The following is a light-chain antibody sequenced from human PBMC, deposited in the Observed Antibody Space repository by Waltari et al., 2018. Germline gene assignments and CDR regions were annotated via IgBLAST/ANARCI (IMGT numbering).Light chain of an antibody. Sequence: QSALTQPASVSGSPGQSITISCTGTSSDVGGYNYVSWYQQHPGKAPKLMIYEVSNRLPGVSTRVSGSKSGNTSSLTISGLQAEDEADYYCSSYTSSSTLGVVFGGGTKLTVL. V-gene: IGLV2-14*01. CDR3: SSYTSSSTLGVV. CDR1: SSDVGGYNY. CDR2: EVS. J-gene: IGLJ2*01.